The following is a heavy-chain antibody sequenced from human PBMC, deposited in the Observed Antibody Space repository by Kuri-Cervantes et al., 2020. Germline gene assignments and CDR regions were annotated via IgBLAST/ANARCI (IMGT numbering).Heavy chain of an antibody. CDR3: AKDLHIWYGSGSYENWFDP. CDR1: GFTFSSYG. V-gene: IGHV3-30*18. J-gene: IGHJ5*02. D-gene: IGHD3-10*01. CDR2: ISYDGSNK. Sequence: GGSLRLSCAASGFTFSSYGMHWVRQAPGKGLEWVAVISYDGSNKYYADSVKGRFTISRDNSKNTLYLQMNSLRAEDTAVYYCAKDLHIWYGSGSYENWFDPWGQGTLVTVSS.